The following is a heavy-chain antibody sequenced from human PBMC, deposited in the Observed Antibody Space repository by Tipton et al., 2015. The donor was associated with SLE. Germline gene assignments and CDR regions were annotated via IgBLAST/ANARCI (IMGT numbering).Heavy chain of an antibody. CDR2: IYYSGST. J-gene: IGHJ4*02. CDR1: GGSISSSSYY. CDR3: ARDGLGYCSSTSCYTADY. V-gene: IGHV4-39*07. D-gene: IGHD2-2*02. Sequence: TLSLTCTVSGGSISSSSYYWGWIRQPPGKGLERIGSIYYSGSTYYNPSLKSRVTISVDTSKNQFSLKLSSVTAADTAVYYCARDGLGYCSSTSCYTADYWGQGTLVTVSS.